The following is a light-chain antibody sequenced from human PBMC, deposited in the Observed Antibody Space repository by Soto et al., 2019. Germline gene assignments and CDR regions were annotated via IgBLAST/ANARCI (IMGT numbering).Light chain of an antibody. V-gene: IGKV1-8*01. CDR3: QQYYSYPRT. CDR2: AAS. J-gene: IGKJ1*01. Sequence: TQSPATLSLSPGERATLSCRASQSVSRHLAWYQQKPGKAPKLLIYAASTLQSGVPSRFSGSGSGTDFTLTISCLQSEDFATYYCQQYYSYPRTFGQGTKVDIK. CDR1: QSVSRH.